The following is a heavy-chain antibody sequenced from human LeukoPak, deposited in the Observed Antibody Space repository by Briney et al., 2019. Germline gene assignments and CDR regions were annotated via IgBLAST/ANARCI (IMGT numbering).Heavy chain of an antibody. Sequence: SETLTLTCTVSGGSISSYYWSWIGQPPGKGLEWIGYIYYSGSTNYNPSLKSRVTISVDTSKNQFSLKLSSVTAADTAVYYCASMSDWYFDLWGRGTLGTVSS. V-gene: IGHV4-59*01. D-gene: IGHD3-10*02. CDR1: GGSISSYY. CDR3: ASMSDWYFDL. J-gene: IGHJ2*01. CDR2: IYYSGST.